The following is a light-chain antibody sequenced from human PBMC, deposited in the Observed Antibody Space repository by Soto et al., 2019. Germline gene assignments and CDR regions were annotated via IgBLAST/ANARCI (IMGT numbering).Light chain of an antibody. CDR2: GAS. J-gene: IGKJ1*01. V-gene: IGKV3-15*01. CDR1: QSVSSN. CDR3: KQYKIDWT. Sequence: EIVLTQSPATLSVSPGERATLSCRASQSVSSNLAWYQHKPGQAPRLLIYGASTTATGIPARFSSSGSVTEFTLTNSSLQSDDLAVYYCKQYKIDWTFGQGTKVESK.